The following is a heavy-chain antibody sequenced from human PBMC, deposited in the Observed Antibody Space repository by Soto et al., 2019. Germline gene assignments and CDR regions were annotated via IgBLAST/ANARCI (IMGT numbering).Heavy chain of an antibody. J-gene: IGHJ5*02. D-gene: IGHD3-10*01. CDR3: ARDRMVRGPYNWFDP. V-gene: IGHV3-30-3*01. CDR2: ISYDGSNK. Sequence: AGGSLRLSCAASGFTFSSYAMHWVRQSPGKGLEWVAVISYDGSNKYYADSVKGRFTISRDNSKNTLYLQMNSLRAEDTAVYYCARDRMVRGPYNWFDPWGQGTLVTVSS. CDR1: GFTFSSYA.